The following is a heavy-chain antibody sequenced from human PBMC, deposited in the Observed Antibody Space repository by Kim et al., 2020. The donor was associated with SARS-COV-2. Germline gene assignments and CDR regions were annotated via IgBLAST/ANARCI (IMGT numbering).Heavy chain of an antibody. CDR2: IYYSGST. CDR1: GGSISSGGHY. J-gene: IGHJ3*02. D-gene: IGHD3-10*01. Sequence: SETLSFTCTVSGGSISSGGHYWSWIRQHPGKGLEWIGYIYYSGSTYYNPSLKSRVTISVDTSKNQFSLKLSSVTAADTAVYYCAREGMDYLFVIWGQGT. CDR3: AREGMDYLFVI. V-gene: IGHV4-31*03.